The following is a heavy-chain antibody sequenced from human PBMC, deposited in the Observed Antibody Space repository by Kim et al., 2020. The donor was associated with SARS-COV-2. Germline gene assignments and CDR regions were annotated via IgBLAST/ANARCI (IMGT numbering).Heavy chain of an antibody. CDR3: ARCTTAEYYYGMDV. Sequence: ASVKVSCKASGYTFTSYAMHWVRQAPGQRLEWMGWINAGNGNTKYSQKFQGRVTITRDTSASTAYMELSSLRSEDTAVYYCARCTTAEYYYGMDVWGQGTTVTVSS. D-gene: IGHD2-8*01. CDR2: INAGNGNT. CDR1: GYTFTSYA. V-gene: IGHV1-3*01. J-gene: IGHJ6*02.